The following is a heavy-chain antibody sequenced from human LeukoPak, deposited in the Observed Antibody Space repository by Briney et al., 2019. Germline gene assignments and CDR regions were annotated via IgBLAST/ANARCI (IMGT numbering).Heavy chain of an antibody. CDR2: ISGSGGST. CDR1: GFTFSSYA. CDR3: AKLLVPAAIGKRAHFDY. D-gene: IGHD2-2*01. Sequence: QPGGSLRLSCAASGFTFSSYAMSWVRQAPGKGLEWVSAISGSGGSTYYADSVKGRFTISRDNSKNTLYLQMNSLRAEDMAVYYCAKLLVPAAIGKRAHFDYWGQGTLVTVSS. V-gene: IGHV3-23*01. J-gene: IGHJ4*02.